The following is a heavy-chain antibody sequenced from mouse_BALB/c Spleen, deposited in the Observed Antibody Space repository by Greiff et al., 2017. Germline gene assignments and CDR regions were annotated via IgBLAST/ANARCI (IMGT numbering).Heavy chain of an antibody. Sequence: QVQLQQSGAELAKPGASVKMSCKASGYTFTSYWMHWVKQRPGQGLEWIGYINPSTGYTEYNQKFKDKATLTADKSSSTAYMQLSSLTSEDSAVYYCARADYGSRFWDYWGQGTTLTVSS. J-gene: IGHJ2*01. D-gene: IGHD1-1*01. CDR2: INPSTGYT. V-gene: IGHV1-7*01. CDR3: ARADYGSRFWDY. CDR1: GYTFTSYW.